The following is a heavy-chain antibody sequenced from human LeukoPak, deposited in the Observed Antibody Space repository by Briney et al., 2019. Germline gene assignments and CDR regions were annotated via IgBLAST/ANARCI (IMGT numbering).Heavy chain of an antibody. V-gene: IGHV3-23*01. CDR2: ITGRGGNT. Sequence: GGSLRLSCAASGFTFSSFPMSWVRQAPGKGLQWVSGITGRGGNTYYADSVEGRFTISRDNSKNTLSLQMDSLRAEDTAIYYCARYRAAFDSWGQRTLVTVSS. CDR1: GFTFSSFP. J-gene: IGHJ4*02. CDR3: ARYRAAFDS. D-gene: IGHD6-25*01.